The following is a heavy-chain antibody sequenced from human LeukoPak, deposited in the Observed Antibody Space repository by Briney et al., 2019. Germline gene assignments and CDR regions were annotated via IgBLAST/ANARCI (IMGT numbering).Heavy chain of an antibody. V-gene: IGHV4-31*02. CDR3: AREGYSYGSALNYYYYYGMDV. CDR2: IYYSGST. CDR1: GFTFSSYA. D-gene: IGHD5-18*01. J-gene: IGHJ6*02. Sequence: LRLSCAASGFTFSSYAMSWIRQHPGKGLEWIGYIYYSGSTYYNPSLKSRVTISVDTSKSQFSLKLSSVTAADTAVYYCAREGYSYGSALNYYYYYGMDVWGQGTTVTVSS.